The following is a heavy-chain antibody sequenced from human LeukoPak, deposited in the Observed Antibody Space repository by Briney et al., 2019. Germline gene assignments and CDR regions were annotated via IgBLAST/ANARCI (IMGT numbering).Heavy chain of an antibody. V-gene: IGHV1-18*01. CDR2: ISAYNGNT. CDR1: GYTFTSYG. J-gene: IGHJ5*02. D-gene: IGHD1-20*01. Sequence: ASVKVFCKASGYTFTSYGISWVRQAPGQGLEWMGWISAYNGNTNYAQKLQGRVTMTTDTSTSTAYMELESLRSDDTAWYYRAGWYNWNGSNWFDPWGQGNLVTVSS. CDR3: AGWYNWNGSNWFDP.